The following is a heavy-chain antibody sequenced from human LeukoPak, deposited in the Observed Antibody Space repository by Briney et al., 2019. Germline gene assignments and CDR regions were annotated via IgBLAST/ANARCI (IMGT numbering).Heavy chain of an antibody. CDR3: ARDHGVVPAAHRLLDAFDI. CDR1: GGSISSYY. Sequence: SETLSLTCTVSGGSISSYYWSWIRQPPGKGLEWIGYIYYSGSTNYNPSLKSRVTISVDTSKNQFSLKLSSVTAADTAVYYCARDHGVVPAAHRLLDAFDIWGQGTMVTVSS. V-gene: IGHV4-59*01. J-gene: IGHJ3*02. CDR2: IYYSGST. D-gene: IGHD2-2*01.